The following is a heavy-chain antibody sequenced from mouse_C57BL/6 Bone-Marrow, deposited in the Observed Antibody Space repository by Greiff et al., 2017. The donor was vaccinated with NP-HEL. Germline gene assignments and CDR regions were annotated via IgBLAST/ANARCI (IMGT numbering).Heavy chain of an antibody. V-gene: IGHV6-6*01. CDR2: IRNKANNHAT. CDR1: GFTFSDAW. Sequence: EVMLVESGGGLVQPGGSMKLSCAASGFTFSDAWMDWVRQSPEKGLEWVAEIRNKANNHATYYAESVKGRFTISRDDSKSSVYLQMNSLRAEDTGIYYCTRAYGNYFAWFAYWGQGTLVTVSA. CDR3: TRAYGNYFAWFAY. D-gene: IGHD2-1*01. J-gene: IGHJ3*01.